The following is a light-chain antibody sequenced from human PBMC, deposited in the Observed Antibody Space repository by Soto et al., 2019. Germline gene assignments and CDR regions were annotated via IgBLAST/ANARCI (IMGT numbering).Light chain of an antibody. CDR1: SGDGGAYDY. J-gene: IGLJ7*01. CDR2: DNH. CDR3: GTWDSGETWHATLSAGQAV. Sequence: QSALTQPRSVSGSPGQSVTISCTGTSGDGGAYDYVSWYQQLPGTAPKLLIYDNHKRPSGIPDRFSGSKSGTSATLVITGLQTGDEGNYYCGTWDSGETWHATLSAGQAVFGGGTQLTVL. V-gene: IGLV1-51*01.